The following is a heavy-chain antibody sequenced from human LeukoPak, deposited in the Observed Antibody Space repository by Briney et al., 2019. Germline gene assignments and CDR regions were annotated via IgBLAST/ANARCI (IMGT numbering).Heavy chain of an antibody. J-gene: IGHJ4*02. V-gene: IGHV4-4*02. CDR2: IYHTGST. CDR1: GGSISSSNW. CDR3: ASRKLGNDY. D-gene: IGHD7-27*01. Sequence: TSETLSLTCAVSGGSISSSNWWSWVRQPPGKGLEWIGEIYHTGSTSYSPSLKSRVTISADTSQNQFSLKLSSVTAADTAVYYCASRKLGNDYWGQGTLVTVSS.